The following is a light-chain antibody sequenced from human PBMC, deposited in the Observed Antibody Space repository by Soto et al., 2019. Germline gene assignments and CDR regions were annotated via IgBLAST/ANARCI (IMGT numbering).Light chain of an antibody. V-gene: IGLV2-23*01. CDR2: EGS. J-gene: IGLJ2*01. Sequence: QSALTQPASVSGSPGQSIAISCTGTSSDVGTYNLVSWYQQHPGKAPKLVIYEGSKRPSGVSSRFSGSKSGNTASLTISGLQTEDEADYYCCSYAGSTTVLFGGGTKVTVL. CDR1: SSDVGTYNL. CDR3: CSYAGSTTVL.